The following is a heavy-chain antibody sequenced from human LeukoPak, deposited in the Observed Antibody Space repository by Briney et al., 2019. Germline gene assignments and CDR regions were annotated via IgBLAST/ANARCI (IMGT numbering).Heavy chain of an antibody. Sequence: GGSLRLSCAASGFTFSSYSMNWVRQAPGKGLEWVSSISSSSSYIYYADSVKGRFTISRDNAKNSLYLQMNSLRAEDTAVYYCARGLCGGDCYDYWGQGTLVTVSS. CDR2: ISSSSSYI. V-gene: IGHV3-21*01. J-gene: IGHJ4*02. D-gene: IGHD2-21*01. CDR3: ARGLCGGDCYDY. CDR1: GFTFSSYS.